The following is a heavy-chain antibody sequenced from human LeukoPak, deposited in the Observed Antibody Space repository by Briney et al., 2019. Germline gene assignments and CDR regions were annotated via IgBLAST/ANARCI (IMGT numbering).Heavy chain of an antibody. Sequence: PSETLSLTCTVSGGSISSGGYYWSWIRQPPGKGLEWIGYIYHSGSTYYNPSLKSRVTISVDRSKNQFSLKLSSVTAADTAVYYCAKVYSSGWEFDAFDIWGQGTMVTVSS. J-gene: IGHJ3*02. CDR3: AKVYSSGWEFDAFDI. V-gene: IGHV4-30-2*01. D-gene: IGHD6-19*01. CDR1: GGSISSGGYY. CDR2: IYHSGST.